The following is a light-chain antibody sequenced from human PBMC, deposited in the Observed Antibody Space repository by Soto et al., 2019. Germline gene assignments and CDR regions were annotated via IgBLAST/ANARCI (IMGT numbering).Light chain of an antibody. CDR1: QSVSSSY. CDR2: GAS. J-gene: IGKJ1*01. Sequence: VWRECPGILAVAAGERDNLSCRASQSVSSSYLAWYQQKPGQAPRLLIYGASSRATGNPDRFSGSGSGTDFTLTISRLEPEDFAVYYCQQYGSSTTFGKGNKVDNK. V-gene: IGKV3-20*01. CDR3: QQYGSSTT.